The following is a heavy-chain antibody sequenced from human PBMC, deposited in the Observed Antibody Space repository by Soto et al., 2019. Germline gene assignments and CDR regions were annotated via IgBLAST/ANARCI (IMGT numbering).Heavy chain of an antibody. CDR1: GGNFSSYA. CDR2: IIPIFGTA. V-gene: IGHV1-69*13. D-gene: IGHD3-9*01. Sequence: ASVKVSCKASGGNFSSYAISWVRQDPGQGLEWMGGIIPIFGTANYAQKFQGRVTITADESTSTAYMELSSLRSEDTAVYYCARGDDILTGYGFTMDYWGQGTLVTVSS. CDR3: ARGDDILTGYGFTMDY. J-gene: IGHJ4*02.